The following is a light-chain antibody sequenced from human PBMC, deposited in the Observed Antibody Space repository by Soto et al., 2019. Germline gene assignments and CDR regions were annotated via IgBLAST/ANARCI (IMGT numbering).Light chain of an antibody. CDR1: RSNIGAGYD. Sequence: QSVLTQPPSVSGAPGQRVTISCTGSRSNIGAGYDVHWYQPFPGTAPQLLIYANNNRPSEVPDRFSASKSCTTTSLATTGLQAADDADDYCQSYENNLRGVFGTGTKLTVL. CDR3: QSYENNLRGV. V-gene: IGLV1-40*01. J-gene: IGLJ1*01. CDR2: ANN.